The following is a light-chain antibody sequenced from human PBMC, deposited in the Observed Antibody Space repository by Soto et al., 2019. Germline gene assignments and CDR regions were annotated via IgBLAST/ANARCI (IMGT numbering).Light chain of an antibody. CDR1: SSNIGAGYG. Sequence: QSVLTQPPSVSGAPGQRVTISCTGSSSNIGAGYGVNWYQHLPGTAPKLLIYGNNNRPSGVPDRFSASKSGPSASLAITGLQADDEADYYCQSYDSSLSAPYVFGTGPKVT. CDR2: GNN. J-gene: IGLJ1*01. CDR3: QSYDSSLSAPYV. V-gene: IGLV1-40*01.